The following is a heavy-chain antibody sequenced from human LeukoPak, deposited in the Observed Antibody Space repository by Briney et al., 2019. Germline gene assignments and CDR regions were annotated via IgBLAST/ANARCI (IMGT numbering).Heavy chain of an antibody. D-gene: IGHD3-22*01. J-gene: IGHJ1*01. Sequence: GGSLRLSCAASGFTFGSYGMSWVRQAPGKGLEWVSFITPNADRTSYADSVEGRFTISRDNPRNTLYMQMNSLRDEDTALYYCANTHGYYDGSGYWVQWGQGTLVTVSS. CDR2: ITPNADRT. V-gene: IGHV3-23*01. CDR3: ANTHGYYDGSGYWVQ. CDR1: GFTFGSYG.